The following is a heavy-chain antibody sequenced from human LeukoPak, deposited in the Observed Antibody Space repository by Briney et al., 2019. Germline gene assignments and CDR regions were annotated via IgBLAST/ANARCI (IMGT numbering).Heavy chain of an antibody. D-gene: IGHD1-26*01. J-gene: IGHJ4*02. CDR2: ISSSSSYI. V-gene: IGHV3-21*01. Sequence: GGSLRLSCAASGFTFSSYEMNWVRQAPGKGLEWVSSISSSSSYIYYADSVKGRFTISRDNAKNSLYLQMNSLRAEDTAVYYCARVDSGSLSYWGQGTLVTVSS. CDR3: ARVDSGSLSY. CDR1: GFTFSSYE.